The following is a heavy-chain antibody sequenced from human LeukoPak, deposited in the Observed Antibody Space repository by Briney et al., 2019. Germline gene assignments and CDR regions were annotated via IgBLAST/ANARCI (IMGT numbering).Heavy chain of an antibody. D-gene: IGHD2-2*02. Sequence: SETLSFTCAVYGGSLSGYYWSWIRQPPGKGLEWIGEINNSGSTNYNPSLKSRVTISVDTSKNQFSLTLSSVTAADTGVYYCARADYCSSTSCYKSVAYYGMDVWGQGTTVTVSS. CDR2: INNSGST. V-gene: IGHV4-34*01. CDR1: GGSLSGYY. CDR3: ARADYCSSTSCYKSVAYYGMDV. J-gene: IGHJ6*02.